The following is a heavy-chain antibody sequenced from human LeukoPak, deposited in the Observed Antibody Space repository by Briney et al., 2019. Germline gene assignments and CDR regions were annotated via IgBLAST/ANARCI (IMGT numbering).Heavy chain of an antibody. V-gene: IGHV3-30*02. CDR3: AKGDGYRAFDI. CDR2: IRYDGSNK. J-gene: IGHJ3*02. Sequence: GGSLRLSCAASGFTFSSYGMHWVRQAPGKGLEWVAVIRYDGSNKYYADAVKGRFTISRDNSKNTLYLQMNSLRAEDTAVYYCAKGDGYRAFDIWGQGTMVTVSS. CDR1: GFTFSSYG. D-gene: IGHD3-16*02.